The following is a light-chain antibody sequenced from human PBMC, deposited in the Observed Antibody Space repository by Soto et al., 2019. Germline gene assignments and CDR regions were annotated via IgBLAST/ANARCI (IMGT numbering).Light chain of an antibody. CDR1: SSDVGGYHY. CDR3: CSYAGSYKGYV. J-gene: IGLJ1*01. CDR2: DVS. V-gene: IGLV2-11*01. Sequence: QSALTQPRSVSGSPGQSVTISRTGTSSDVGGYHYVSWYQQHPGKAPKLMIYDVSKRPSGVPDRFSGSKSGNTASLTISGLQAEDEADYYCCSYAGSYKGYVFGTGTKVTVL.